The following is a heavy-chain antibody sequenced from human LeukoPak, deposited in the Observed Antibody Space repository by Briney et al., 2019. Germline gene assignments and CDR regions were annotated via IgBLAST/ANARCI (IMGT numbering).Heavy chain of an antibody. J-gene: IGHJ3*01. D-gene: IGHD1-14*01. CDR3: ARSNPNRNALDL. CDR2: INKDGSEE. V-gene: IGHV3-7*01. Sequence: RGSLTLSCAVSGFTFNSYFMSWVRQAPGRGLEWVANINKDGSEENYLDSVKGRFTVSRDNAKNSLYLQMNSLRGEDTAVYYCARSNPNRNALDLWGQGTMVTISS. CDR1: GFTFNSYF.